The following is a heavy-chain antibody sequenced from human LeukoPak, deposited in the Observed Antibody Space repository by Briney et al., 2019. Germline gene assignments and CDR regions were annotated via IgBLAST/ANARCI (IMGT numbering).Heavy chain of an antibody. CDR2: ISAYNGNT. J-gene: IGHJ4*02. Sequence: EASVKVSCKASGYTFTSYGISWVRQAPGQGLEWMGWISAYNGNTNYAQKLQGRVTLTTDTSTSTAYMELRSLRSDDTAVYYCARGDYDSSGYPYYFDYWGQGTLVTVSS. V-gene: IGHV1-18*01. D-gene: IGHD3-22*01. CDR1: GYTFTSYG. CDR3: ARGDYDSSGYPYYFDY.